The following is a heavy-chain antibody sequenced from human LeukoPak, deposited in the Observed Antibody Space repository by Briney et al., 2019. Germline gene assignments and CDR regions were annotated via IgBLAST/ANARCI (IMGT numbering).Heavy chain of an antibody. Sequence: SETLSLTCTVSGGSISSSSYYWGWIRQPPGKGLEWIGSIYYSWSTYYNPSLKSRVTISVDTSKNQFSLKLSSVTAADTAVYYCARRDLGCSGGSCYSNPRFDYWGQGTLVTVSS. CDR2: IYYSWST. CDR1: GGSISSSSYY. V-gene: IGHV4-39*07. CDR3: ARRDLGCSGGSCYSNPRFDY. D-gene: IGHD2-15*01. J-gene: IGHJ4*02.